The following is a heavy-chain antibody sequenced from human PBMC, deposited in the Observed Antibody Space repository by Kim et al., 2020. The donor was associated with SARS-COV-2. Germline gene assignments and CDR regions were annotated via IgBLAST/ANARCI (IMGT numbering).Heavy chain of an antibody. V-gene: IGHV3-49*02. CDR3: TRDSPGIAAADP. D-gene: IGHD6-13*01. J-gene: IGHJ5*02. Sequence: YAASVKGRFTISRDDSKSIAYLQMNSLKTEDTAVYYCTRDSPGIAAADPWGQGTLVTVSS.